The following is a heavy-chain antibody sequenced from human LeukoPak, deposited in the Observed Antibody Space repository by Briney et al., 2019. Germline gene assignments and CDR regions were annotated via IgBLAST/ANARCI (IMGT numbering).Heavy chain of an antibody. J-gene: IGHJ5*02. CDR1: GFTFSSYS. CDR3: ARDPSSGWYLKGWFDP. D-gene: IGHD6-19*01. CDR2: ISSSSSTI. Sequence: PGGSPRLSCAASGFTFSSYSMNWVRQAPGKGLEGVSYISSSSSTIYYADSVKGRFTISRDNAENSLYLQMHSLRAEDTAVYYCARDPSSGWYLKGWFDPWGQGTLVTVSS. V-gene: IGHV3-48*04.